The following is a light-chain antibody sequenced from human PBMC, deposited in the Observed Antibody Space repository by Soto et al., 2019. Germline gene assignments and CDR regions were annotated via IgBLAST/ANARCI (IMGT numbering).Light chain of an antibody. CDR3: QQANRFPPT. CDR2: AAS. CDR1: QGISSW. V-gene: IGKV1-12*01. J-gene: IGKJ1*01. Sequence: DIQMTQSPSSVAASAGDRVTITCRARQGISSWLAWYQQKPRKAPKLLIYAASSLQRGVPSRFSGSGSGTDFTLTISILQPEDFATYYCQQANRFPPTFGQGTKVEIK.